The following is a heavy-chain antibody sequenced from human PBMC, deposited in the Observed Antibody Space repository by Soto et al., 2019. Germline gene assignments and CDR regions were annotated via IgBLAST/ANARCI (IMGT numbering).Heavy chain of an antibody. Sequence: EVQVLESGGDLVQPGGSLRLSCAASGLTIRNYAMSWVRQAPGKALEWVSGISGSSDRTYYADSVKGRFTISKDTSSNTLYLQMNSLRVEDTAVYHCEGSWTWGQGTMVTVSS. J-gene: IGHJ3*01. V-gene: IGHV3-23*01. CDR3: EGSWT. D-gene: IGHD1-1*01. CDR2: ISGSSDRT. CDR1: GLTIRNYA.